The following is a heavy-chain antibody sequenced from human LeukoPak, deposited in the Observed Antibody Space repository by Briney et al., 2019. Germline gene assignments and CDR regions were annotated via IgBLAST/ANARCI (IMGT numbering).Heavy chain of an antibody. CDR1: GGSISSYY. Sequence: PSETLSLTCTVSGGSISSYYWSWIRQPPGKGLEWIGYIYYSGSTNYNPSLKSRVTISVDTSKNQFSLKLSSVTAADTAVYYCARDRQQLARSTLAQDYWGQGTLVTVSS. V-gene: IGHV4-59*12. D-gene: IGHD6-13*01. J-gene: IGHJ4*02. CDR2: IYYSGST. CDR3: ARDRQQLARSTLAQDY.